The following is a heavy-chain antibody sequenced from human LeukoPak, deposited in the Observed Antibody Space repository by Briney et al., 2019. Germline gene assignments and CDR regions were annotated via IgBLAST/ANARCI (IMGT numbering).Heavy chain of an antibody. V-gene: IGHV1-18*01. CDR1: GYTFTNYG. CDR2: ISAYSGNT. Sequence: ASVKVSCKASGYTFTNYGISWVRQAPGQGLEWMGWISAYSGNTNYAQKLQGRVTMTTDTSTSTAYMELSSLRSEDTAVYYCARVGELGMRGRWGQGTLVTVSS. CDR3: ARVGELGMRGR. J-gene: IGHJ4*02. D-gene: IGHD7-27*01.